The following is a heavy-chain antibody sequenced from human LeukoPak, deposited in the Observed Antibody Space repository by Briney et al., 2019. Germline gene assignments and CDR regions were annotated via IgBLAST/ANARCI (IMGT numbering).Heavy chain of an antibody. V-gene: IGHV1-69*04. CDR1: GYSFVFFG. Sequence: ASVKVSCKASGYSFVFFGVSWVRRAPGQGLEWMGRIIPILGIANYAQKFQGRVTITADKSTSTAYMELSSLKSEDTAVYYCARGSFSDRTENWGQGTLVTVSS. CDR2: IIPILGIA. CDR3: ARGSFSDRTEN. D-gene: IGHD3-10*01. J-gene: IGHJ4*02.